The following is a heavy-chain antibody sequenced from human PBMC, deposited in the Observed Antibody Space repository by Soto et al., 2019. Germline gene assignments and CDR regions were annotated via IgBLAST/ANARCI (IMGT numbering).Heavy chain of an antibody. CDR3: AHHPYYGLGSYSFDY. D-gene: IGHD3-10*01. CDR1: GFSLTTSGVG. J-gene: IGHJ4*02. CDR2: IYWDDDK. Sequence: QITLKESGPTLVRPTQTLTLTCTFSGFSLTTSGVGVGWIRQPPGKALEWLAVIYWDDDKRYSSSLKSRLTMXXDXSXSQVVRTLTNMDPVDTATYYCAHHPYYGLGSYSFDYWGQGTLVTVSS. V-gene: IGHV2-5*02.